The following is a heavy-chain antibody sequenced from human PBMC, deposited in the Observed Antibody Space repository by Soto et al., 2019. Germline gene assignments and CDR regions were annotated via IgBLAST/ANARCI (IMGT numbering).Heavy chain of an antibody. J-gene: IGHJ5*01. V-gene: IGHV1-18*01. D-gene: IGHD6-19*01. CDR3: ARGPQSTGWRGKWFDS. CDR2: IVTYNGNT. CDR1: GYTFTNYG. Sequence: QVQLVQSGTEVKKPGASVKVSCKASGYTFTNYGITWVRQVLGQGLGGGGWIVTYNGNTNSEQKLQGRVTMTTDTSTSTAYMELRSLRSDDTAVYYCARGPQSTGWRGKWFDSWGQGTLVTVSS.